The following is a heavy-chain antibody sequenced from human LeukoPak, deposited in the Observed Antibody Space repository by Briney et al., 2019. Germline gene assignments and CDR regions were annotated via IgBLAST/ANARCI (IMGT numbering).Heavy chain of an antibody. CDR1: GGSISSYY. CDR3: ARASRDHTYSSGWPENYFDY. V-gene: IGHV4-59*01. CDR2: IYYSGST. J-gene: IGHJ4*02. D-gene: IGHD6-19*01. Sequence: PLETLSLTYTVSGGSISSYYWSWIRQPPGKGLEWIGYIYYSGSTNYNPSLKSRVTISVDTSKNQFSLKLSSVTAADTAVYYCARASRDHTYSSGWPENYFDYWGQGTLVAVSS.